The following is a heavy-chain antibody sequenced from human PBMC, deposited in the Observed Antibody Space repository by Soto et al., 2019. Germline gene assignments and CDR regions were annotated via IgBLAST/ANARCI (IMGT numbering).Heavy chain of an antibody. Sequence: SETLSLTCTVSCGSISSDFWSWIRQPPGKGLEWIGYIYYTGSTNYNPSLKSRVTISVDTSKNQFSLQLSSVTAADTAVYYCANFIWYFDLWGRGTLVT. CDR3: ANFIWYFDL. CDR2: IYYTGST. CDR1: CGSISSDF. V-gene: IGHV4-59*01. J-gene: IGHJ2*01.